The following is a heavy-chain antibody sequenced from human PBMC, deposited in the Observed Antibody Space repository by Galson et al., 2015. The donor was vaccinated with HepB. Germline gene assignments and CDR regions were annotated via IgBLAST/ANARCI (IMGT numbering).Heavy chain of an antibody. V-gene: IGHV3-30*04. CDR2: ISYDGSNK. J-gene: IGHJ4*02. Sequence: SLRLSCAASGFTFSSYAMHWVRQAPGKGLEWVAIISYDGSNKYYADFVKGRFTISRDNSKNMLYLQMNSLRAEDTAVYYCARFPDYGGNSQVFNYWGQGTLVTVSS. CDR3: ARFPDYGGNSQVFNY. D-gene: IGHD4-23*01. CDR1: GFTFSSYA.